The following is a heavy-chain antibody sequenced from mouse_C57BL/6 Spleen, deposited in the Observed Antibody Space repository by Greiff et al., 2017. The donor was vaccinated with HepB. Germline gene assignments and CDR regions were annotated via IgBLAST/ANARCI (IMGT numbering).Heavy chain of an antibody. J-gene: IGHJ4*01. Sequence: EVQLQQSGPELVKPGASVKISCKASGYTFTDYYMNWVKQSHGKSLEWIGDINPNNGGTSYNQKFKGKATLTVDKSSSTAYMELRSLTSEDSAVCYCARLGCGGAMDYWGQGTSVTVSS. V-gene: IGHV1-26*01. CDR1: GYTFTDYY. CDR3: ARLGCGGAMDY. D-gene: IGHD3-3*01. CDR2: INPNNGGT.